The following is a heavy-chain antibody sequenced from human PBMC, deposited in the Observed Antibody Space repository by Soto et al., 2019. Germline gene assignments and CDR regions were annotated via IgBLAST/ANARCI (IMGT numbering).Heavy chain of an antibody. CDR2: IYYSGST. J-gene: IGHJ4*02. CDR1: GGSISSYY. CDR3: ARGGRTSGVY. D-gene: IGHD2-8*01. Sequence: SESLSLTCTVSGGSISSYYWSWIRQPPGKGLEWIGYIYYSGSTNYNPSLKSRVTISVDTSKNQFSLKLNSMTAADTAVYYCARGGRTSGVYWGQGTLVTVSS. V-gene: IGHV4-59*08.